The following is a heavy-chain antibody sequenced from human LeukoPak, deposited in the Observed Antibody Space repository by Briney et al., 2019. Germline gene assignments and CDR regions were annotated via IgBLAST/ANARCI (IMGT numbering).Heavy chain of an antibody. V-gene: IGHV3-33*01. Sequence: PGGSLRLSCAASGFIFSSYGMHWVRQAPGKGLEWVAVIWYDGSIKYYADSVKGRFALSRDNSKNTLYLQMNSLRAEDTAVYYCARVYRYCSSTSCSTALLYYFDYWGQGTLVTVSS. CDR3: ARVYRYCSSTSCSTALLYYFDY. CDR2: IWYDGSIK. D-gene: IGHD2-2*01. CDR1: GFIFSSYG. J-gene: IGHJ4*02.